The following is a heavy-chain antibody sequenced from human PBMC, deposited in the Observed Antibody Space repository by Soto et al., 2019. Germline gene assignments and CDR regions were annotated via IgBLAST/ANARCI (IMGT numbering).Heavy chain of an antibody. J-gene: IGHJ5*02. Sequence: HPGGSLRLSCAASGFTFSSHAMHWVRQAPGRGLEWLAGLLFDGTNDFYADTVKGRAAVSRDNSKNTLYLQLENLGPQDTAVYYCERGQEWFSLWQLDRWGLGTLVTVSS. V-gene: IGHV3-30*09. D-gene: IGHD3-3*01. CDR2: LLFDGTND. CDR1: GFTFSSHA. CDR3: ERGQEWFSLWQLDR.